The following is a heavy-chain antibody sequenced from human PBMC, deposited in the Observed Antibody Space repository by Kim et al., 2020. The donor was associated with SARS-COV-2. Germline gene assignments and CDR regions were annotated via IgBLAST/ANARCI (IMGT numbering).Heavy chain of an antibody. D-gene: IGHD5-12*01. CDR3: TRWRWLQSEFDY. J-gene: IGHJ4*02. CDR2: ISGSSDNI. V-gene: IGHV3-11*03. Sequence: GGSLRLSCAASGFTFSDHYMNWIRQAPGKGLEWVSFISGSSDNIHYADSVKGRFTISRDNAKNSDYLQMTSMRVEDTDIYYCTRWRWLQSEFDYWGQGIL. CDR1: GFTFSDHY.